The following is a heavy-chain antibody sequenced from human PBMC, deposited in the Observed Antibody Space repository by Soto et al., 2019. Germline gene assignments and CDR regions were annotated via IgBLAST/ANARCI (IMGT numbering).Heavy chain of an antibody. V-gene: IGHV4-61*01. CDR2: IYYTGST. CDR3: ARVSVLYYSGSPDY. D-gene: IGHD3-10*01. CDR1: GGSVTSGSYH. Sequence: SETLSLTCTVSGGSVTSGSYHWSWIRQPPGKALEWIGYIYYTGSTNYNPSLKSRVTISVDTSKNQFSLKLSSVTAADTGVYYCARVSVLYYSGSPDYWGQGTLVIFAS. J-gene: IGHJ4*02.